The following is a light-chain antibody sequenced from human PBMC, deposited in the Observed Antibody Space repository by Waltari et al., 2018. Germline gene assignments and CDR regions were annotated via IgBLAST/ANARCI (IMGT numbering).Light chain of an antibody. CDR2: GNR. CDR3: QSYDSSLSGVV. V-gene: IGLV1-40*01. CDR1: SSNIGAGYD. J-gene: IGLJ2*01. Sequence: QSVLTQPPSVSGAPGQRVTISCTGRSSNIGAGYDVHWYQQLPGTAPQLPLYGNRNRPPGVPDRFSGSKSGTSASLAITGLQAEDEADYYCQSYDSSLSGVVFGGGTKLTVL.